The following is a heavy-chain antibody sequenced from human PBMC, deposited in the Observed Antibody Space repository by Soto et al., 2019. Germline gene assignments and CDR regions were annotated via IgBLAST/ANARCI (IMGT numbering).Heavy chain of an antibody. J-gene: IGHJ3*02. CDR3: ARDNLDDAFDI. CDR2: IWYDGSNK. V-gene: IGHV3-33*01. Sequence: QVQLVESGGGVVQPGRSLRLSCAASGFTFSSYGMHWVRQAPGKGLEWVAVIWYDGSNKYYADSVKGRFTISRDNSKNTLYLQMNSLRAEDTAVYYCARDNLDDAFDIWGQGTMVTVSS. CDR1: GFTFSSYG.